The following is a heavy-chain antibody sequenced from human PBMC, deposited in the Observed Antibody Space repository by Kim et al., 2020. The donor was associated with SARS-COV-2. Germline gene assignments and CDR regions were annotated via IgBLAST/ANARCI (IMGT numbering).Heavy chain of an antibody. D-gene: IGHD2-8*01. V-gene: IGHV4-39*01. CDR3: ARTSVLMVYATYYYGMDV. J-gene: IGHJ6*02. CDR2: IYYSGST. CDR1: GGSISSSSYY. Sequence: SETLSLTCTVSGGSISSSSYYWGWIRQPPGKGLEWIGSIYYSGSTYYNPSLKSRVTISVDTSKNQFSLKLSSVTAADTAVYYCARTSVLMVYATYYYGMDVWGQGTTVTVSS.